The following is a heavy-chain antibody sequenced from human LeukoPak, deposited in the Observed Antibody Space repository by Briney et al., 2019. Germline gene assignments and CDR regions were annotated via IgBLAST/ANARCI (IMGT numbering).Heavy chain of an antibody. D-gene: IGHD6-13*01. Sequence: SQTLSLTCTVSGGSISSGGYYWSWIRQHPGKGLEWIGEINHSGSTNYNPSLKSRVTISVDTSKNQFSLKLSSVTAADTAVYYCARGRLYSSSWYGLVGRTGYYFDYWGQGTLVTVSS. CDR3: ARGRLYSSSWYGLVGRTGYYFDY. V-gene: IGHV4-31*02. CDR1: GGSISSGGYY. CDR2: INHSGST. J-gene: IGHJ4*02.